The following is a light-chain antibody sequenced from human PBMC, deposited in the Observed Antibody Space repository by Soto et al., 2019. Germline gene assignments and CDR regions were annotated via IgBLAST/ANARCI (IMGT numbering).Light chain of an antibody. V-gene: IGLV2-14*01. CDR2: AVT. CDR3: SSHTTSNTWV. J-gene: IGLJ3*02. CDR1: SGDVGAYDY. Sequence: QSALTQPASVSGSPGQSISISCTGTSGDVGAYDYVSWHQQYPGKAPKLIIYAVTNRPSGISDRFSASKSGNTASLAISGLQAEDEADYYCSSHTTSNTWVFGGGTKLTVL.